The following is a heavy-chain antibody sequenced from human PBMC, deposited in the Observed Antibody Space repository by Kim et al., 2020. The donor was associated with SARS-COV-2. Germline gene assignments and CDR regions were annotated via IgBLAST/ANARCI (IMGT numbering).Heavy chain of an antibody. CDR2: ISSSGGTI. V-gene: IGHV3-11*01. Sequence: GGSLRLSCVASGFTFSDYYMSWIRQAPGKELEWVSYISSSGGTIYYADSVKGRFTISRDNAKNSLYLQMNSLRPEDTAVYYCARGGSGTMVRGVIVFDWGQGTLVTVSS. CDR1: GFTFSDYY. D-gene: IGHD3-10*01. CDR3: ARGGSGTMVRGVIVFD. J-gene: IGHJ4*02.